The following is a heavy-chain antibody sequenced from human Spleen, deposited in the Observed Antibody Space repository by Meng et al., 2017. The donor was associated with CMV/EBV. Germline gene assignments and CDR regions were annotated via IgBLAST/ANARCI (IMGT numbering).Heavy chain of an antibody. CDR3: VKDQGIVVVPAATYYYGMDV. Sequence: GESLKISCAASGFPFSSHEMNWVRQAPGQGLEWVSHISRTATTVYYADSVKGRFTISRDNAKNSLYLQMNSLRAEDTAVYYCVKDQGIVVVPAATYYYGMDVWGQGTTVTVSS. J-gene: IGHJ6*02. CDR1: GFPFSSHE. D-gene: IGHD2-2*01. V-gene: IGHV3-48*03. CDR2: ISRTATTV.